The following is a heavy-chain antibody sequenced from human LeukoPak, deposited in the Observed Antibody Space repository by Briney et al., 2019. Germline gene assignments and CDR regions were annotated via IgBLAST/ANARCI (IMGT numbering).Heavy chain of an antibody. Sequence: PGGSMRLSCAPSGFTFDNFAMTWVRQAPGKGLEWVSEITGSGGSTYYADSVKGRFTISRDNSKNTLYLQMNGLRAEDTAIYYCAKRGDFWSGSLWYFDYWGQGTLVTVSS. D-gene: IGHD3-3*01. V-gene: IGHV3-23*01. CDR1: GFTFDNFA. J-gene: IGHJ4*02. CDR2: ITGSGGST. CDR3: AKRGDFWSGSLWYFDY.